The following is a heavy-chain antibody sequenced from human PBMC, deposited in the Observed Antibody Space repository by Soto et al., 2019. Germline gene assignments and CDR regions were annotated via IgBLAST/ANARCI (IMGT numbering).Heavy chain of an antibody. CDR1: GFTFSSYA. V-gene: IGHV3-23*01. D-gene: IGHD3-3*01. CDR3: AKPYYDFWSGYSPRFDY. Sequence: LRLSCAASGFTFSSYAMSWVRQAPGKGLEWVSAISGSGGSTYYADSVKGRFTISRDNSKNTLYLQMNSLRAEDTAVYYCAKPYYDFWSGYSPRFDYWGQGTQVTVSS. CDR2: ISGSGGST. J-gene: IGHJ4*02.